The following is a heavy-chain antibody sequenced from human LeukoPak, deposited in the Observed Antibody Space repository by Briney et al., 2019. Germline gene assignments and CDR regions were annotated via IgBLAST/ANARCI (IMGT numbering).Heavy chain of an antibody. CDR2: ISSNGGST. V-gene: IGHV3-64D*06. J-gene: IGHJ4*02. CDR1: LVTFSGYT. D-gene: IGHD2-2*01. Sequence: GGSLRLSCSASLVTFSGYTMRWGPDGPGEGLEYVSAISSNGGSTYYADSVKGRFTISRDNSKNTLYLQMSSLRAEDTAVYYCVKDGDIVVVPAAMGPFDYWGQGTLVTVSS. CDR3: VKDGDIVVVPAAMGPFDY.